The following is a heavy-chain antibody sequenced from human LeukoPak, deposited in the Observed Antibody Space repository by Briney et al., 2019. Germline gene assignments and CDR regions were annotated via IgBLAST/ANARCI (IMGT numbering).Heavy chain of an antibody. CDR2: ISYDGSDK. CDR3: ARDTLTVTTRYFDY. J-gene: IGHJ4*02. CDR1: GFTFSWFA. D-gene: IGHD4-17*01. Sequence: GGSLRLSCAASGFTFSWFAMHWVRQAPGKGLEWVAVISYDGSDKYYADSVKGRFTISRDNSKNTLYLQMNSLRTEDTAVFYCARDTLTVTTRYFDYWGQGTLVTVSS. V-gene: IGHV3-30*04.